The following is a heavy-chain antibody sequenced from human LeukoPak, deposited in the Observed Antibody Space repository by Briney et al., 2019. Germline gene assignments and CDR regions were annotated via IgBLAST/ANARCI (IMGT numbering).Heavy chain of an antibody. J-gene: IGHJ4*02. D-gene: IGHD3-10*01. CDR3: ARAHSGWDYLDY. V-gene: IGHV4-4*07. Sequence: SETLSLTCTVSSGSISTFYWSWIRLPAGKGLEWIGRIYTSGRTNYNPSLKSRVTMSLDTSKNQFSLNLSSVTAADTAVYFCARAHSGWDYLDYWGQGTLVTVFS. CDR2: IYTSGRT. CDR1: SGSISTFY.